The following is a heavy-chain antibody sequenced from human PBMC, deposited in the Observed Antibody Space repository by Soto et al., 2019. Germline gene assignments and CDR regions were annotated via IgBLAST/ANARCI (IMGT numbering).Heavy chain of an antibody. CDR3: ARLVGAFYYYYGMDV. Sequence: PGESLKISCXGSGYSFTSYWIGWVRQMPGKGLEWMGIIYPGDSDTRYSPSFQGQVTISADKSISTAYLQWSSLKASDTAMYYCARLVGAFYYYYGMDVWGQGTTVTVSS. CDR1: GYSFTSYW. CDR2: IYPGDSDT. J-gene: IGHJ6*02. V-gene: IGHV5-51*01. D-gene: IGHD1-26*01.